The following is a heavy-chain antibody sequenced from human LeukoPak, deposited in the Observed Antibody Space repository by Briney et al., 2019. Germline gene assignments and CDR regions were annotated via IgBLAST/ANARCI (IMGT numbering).Heavy chain of an antibody. D-gene: IGHD3-22*01. CDR2: ISGSGGST. CDR1: GFTFSSYA. V-gene: IGHV3-23*01. Sequence: GGSLRLSCAASGFTFSSYAMSWVRQAPGKGLEWVSAISGSGGSTYYADSVKGRFTISRDNSKNTLYLQMNSLRAEDTAVYYCAREQGHYYDSSGYSNWFDPWGQGTLVTVSS. J-gene: IGHJ5*02. CDR3: AREQGHYYDSSGYSNWFDP.